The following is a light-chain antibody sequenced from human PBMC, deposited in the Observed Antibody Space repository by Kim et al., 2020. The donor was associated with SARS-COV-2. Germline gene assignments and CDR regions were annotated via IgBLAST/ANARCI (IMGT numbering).Light chain of an antibody. CDR2: DAS. CDR1: QSVTSH. Sequence: EIVLTQSPATLSLSPGERATLSCRASQSVTSHLAWFQQKPGQPPRLLIYDASDRATGIPPRFTASGSGTDFTLTISSLEPEYFAVYYCQHRSSWPRMYTFGQGTKLEI. J-gene: IGKJ2*01. V-gene: IGKV3-11*01. CDR3: QHRSSWPRMYT.